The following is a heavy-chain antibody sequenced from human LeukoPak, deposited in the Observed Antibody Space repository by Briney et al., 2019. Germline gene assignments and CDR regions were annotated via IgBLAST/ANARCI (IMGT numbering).Heavy chain of an antibody. CDR1: GGSISSGGYY. Sequence: SETLSLTCTVSGGSISSGGYYWSWIRQHPGKGLEWIGYIYYSGSTYYNPSLKSRVTISVDTSKNQFSLKLSSVTAADTAVYYCARGSSSWRYYYYMDVWGKGTTVTVSS. CDR3: ARGSSSWRYYYYMDV. D-gene: IGHD6-13*01. J-gene: IGHJ6*03. V-gene: IGHV4-31*03. CDR2: IYYSGST.